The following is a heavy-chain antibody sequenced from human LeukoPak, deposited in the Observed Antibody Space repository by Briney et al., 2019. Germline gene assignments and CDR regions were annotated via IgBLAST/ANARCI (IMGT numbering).Heavy chain of an antibody. V-gene: IGHV4-34*01. CDR3: ARAPDVDGSGRYNWFDP. J-gene: IGHJ5*02. CDR2: INHSGST. Sequence: SETLSLTCAVYGGSFSGYYWSWIRQPPGKGLEWIGEINHSGSTNYNPSLKSRVTISVDTSKNQFSLKLSSVTAADTAVYYCARAPDVDGSGRYNWFDPWGQGTLVTVSS. D-gene: IGHD3-10*01. CDR1: GGSFSGYY.